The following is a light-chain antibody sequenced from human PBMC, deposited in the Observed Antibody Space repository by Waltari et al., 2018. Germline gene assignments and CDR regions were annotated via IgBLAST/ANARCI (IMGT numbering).Light chain of an antibody. Sequence: QSALTQPRSVSGSPGQSVPISCSGTSSDVGGHNYVSWYQQYPGKAPKLLIYDVSKRPSGVPDRFSGSKSGNTASLTISGLQAEDEADYYCCSYAGSYTNWVFGGGTKLTVL. CDR2: DVS. J-gene: IGLJ3*02. CDR3: CSYAGSYTNWV. V-gene: IGLV2-11*01. CDR1: SSDVGGHNY.